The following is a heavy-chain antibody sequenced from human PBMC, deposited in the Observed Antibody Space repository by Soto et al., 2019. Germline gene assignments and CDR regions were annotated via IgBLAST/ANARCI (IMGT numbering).Heavy chain of an antibody. CDR3: AREGDYAVGGYFDY. Sequence: EVQLVESGGGLVKPGGSLRLSCAASGFTFSSYSMNWVRQAPGKGLEWVSSISSSSSYIYYADSVKGRFTISRDNAKNSLYLQMNSLRAEDTAVYYCAREGDYAVGGYFDYWGQGTLFTVSS. D-gene: IGHD3-16*01. J-gene: IGHJ4*02. CDR1: GFTFSSYS. CDR2: ISSSSSYI. V-gene: IGHV3-21*01.